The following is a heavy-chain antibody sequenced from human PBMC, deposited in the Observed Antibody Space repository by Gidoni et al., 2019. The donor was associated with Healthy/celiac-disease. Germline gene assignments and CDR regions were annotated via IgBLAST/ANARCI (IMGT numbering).Heavy chain of an antibody. Sequence: QVQLQQWGAGLLKPSETLSLPCAVYGGSFSGYYWRWIRKPPGQGLEWIGEINHSGSTNYDPSLKSRVTISVDTSTNQFSLKLSSVTAADTAVYYCARTVSSDYYYYGMDVWGQGTTVTVSS. CDR3: ARTVSSDYYYYGMDV. D-gene: IGHD4-17*01. V-gene: IGHV4-34*01. CDR1: GGSFSGYY. J-gene: IGHJ6*02. CDR2: INHSGST.